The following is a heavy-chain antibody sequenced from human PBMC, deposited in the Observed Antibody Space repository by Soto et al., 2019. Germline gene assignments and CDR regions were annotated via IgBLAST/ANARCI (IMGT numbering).Heavy chain of an antibody. D-gene: IGHD1-7*01. V-gene: IGHV6-1*01. CDR1: GDSVSSNSAA. CDR2: TYYRSKWYN. Sequence: SQTLSLTCVISGDSVSSNSAAWNWIRQSPSRGLEWLGRTYYRSKWYNDYAVSVKSRITINPDTSKNQFSLQLNSVTPEDTAVYYCARAGNMYNWNYTASAFDIWGQGTMVTVSS. J-gene: IGHJ3*02. CDR3: ARAGNMYNWNYTASAFDI.